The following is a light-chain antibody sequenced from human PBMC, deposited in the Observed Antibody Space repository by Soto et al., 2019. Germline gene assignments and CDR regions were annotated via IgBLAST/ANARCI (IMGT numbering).Light chain of an antibody. J-gene: IGLJ1*01. Sequence: QSALTQPASVSGSPGQSITISCTGTSSDVGGYNYVSWYQQHPGKAPKLIIYDVSNRPSGVSNRFSGSKSGNTASLTISGLQAEDDTDYYCSSYTSTSTYVFGTGTKLTVL. V-gene: IGLV2-14*03. CDR1: SSDVGGYNY. CDR3: SSYTSTSTYV. CDR2: DVS.